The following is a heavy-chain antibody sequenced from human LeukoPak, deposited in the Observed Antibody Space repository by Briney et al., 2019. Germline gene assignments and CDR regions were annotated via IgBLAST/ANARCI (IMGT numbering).Heavy chain of an antibody. CDR3: AGPPQASSFDI. Sequence: GGSLRLSCAASGFTFSSYEMNWGRQAPGRGLEWVADIKADGTESYYVDSGKGRFTILRYNAKNSLYLQMNSLSAEETAMYYCAGPPQASSFDIWGQGTMVTVSS. CDR1: GFTFSSYE. CDR2: IKADGTES. V-gene: IGHV3-7*01. J-gene: IGHJ3*02. D-gene: IGHD3-10*01.